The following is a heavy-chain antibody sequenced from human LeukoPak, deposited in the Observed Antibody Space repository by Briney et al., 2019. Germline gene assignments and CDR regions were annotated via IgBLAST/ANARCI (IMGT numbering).Heavy chain of an antibody. CDR3: AGEQYGLDY. Sequence: SETLSLTCTVSGGSISSYYWSWIRQPPGKGLEWIGYIYYSGSTNYNPSLKSRVTISVDTSKNQFSLKLSSVTAADTAVYYCAGEQYGLDYWGQGTLVTVSS. D-gene: IGHD4-17*01. V-gene: IGHV4-59*01. J-gene: IGHJ4*02. CDR2: IYYSGST. CDR1: GGSISSYY.